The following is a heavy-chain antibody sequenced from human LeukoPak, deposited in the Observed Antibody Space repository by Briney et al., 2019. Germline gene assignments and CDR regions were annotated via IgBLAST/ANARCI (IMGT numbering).Heavy chain of an antibody. V-gene: IGHV1-69*04. CDR3: ARDKWTYYYGSGRLRGGGYFDY. Sequence: ASAKVSCKASGGTFSSYAISWVRQAPGQGLEWMGRIIPILGIANYAQKFQGRVTITADKSTSTVYMELSSLRSEDTAVYYCARDKWTYYYGSGRLRGGGYFDYWGQGTLVTVSS. CDR2: IIPILGIA. CDR1: GGTFSSYA. J-gene: IGHJ4*02. D-gene: IGHD3-10*01.